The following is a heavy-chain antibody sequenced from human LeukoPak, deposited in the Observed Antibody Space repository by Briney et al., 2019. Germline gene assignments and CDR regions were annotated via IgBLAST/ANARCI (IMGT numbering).Heavy chain of an antibody. CDR3: ARGPPRVLRFLEWLLTTPFFDY. Sequence: SETLSLTCAVYGGSFSGYYWGWIRQPPGKGLEWIGEINHSGSTNYNPSLKSRVTISVDTSKNQFSLKLGSVTAADTAVYYCARGPPRVLRFLEWLLTTPFFDYWGQGTLVTVSS. D-gene: IGHD3-3*01. V-gene: IGHV4-34*01. CDR1: GGSFSGYY. CDR2: INHSGST. J-gene: IGHJ4*02.